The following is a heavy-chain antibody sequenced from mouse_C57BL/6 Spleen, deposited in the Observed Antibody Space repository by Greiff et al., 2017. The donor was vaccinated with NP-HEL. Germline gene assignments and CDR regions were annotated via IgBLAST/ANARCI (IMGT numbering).Heavy chain of an antibody. CDR2: IDPSDSYT. CDR3: ARTLDYYGSSPFAY. J-gene: IGHJ3*01. CDR1: GYTFTSYW. V-gene: IGHV1-59*01. Sequence: VQLQHPGAELVRPGTSVKLSCKASGYTFTSYWMHWVKQRPGQGLEWIGVIDPSDSYTNYNQKFKGKATLTVDTSSSTAYMQLSSLTSEDSAVYYCARTLDYYGSSPFAYWGQGTLVTVSA. D-gene: IGHD1-1*01.